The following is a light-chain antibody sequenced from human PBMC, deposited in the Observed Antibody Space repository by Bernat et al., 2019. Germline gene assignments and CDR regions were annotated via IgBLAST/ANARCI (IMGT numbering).Light chain of an antibody. CDR3: QSYDSSLGGSV. Sequence: QSVLTQPPSMSGAPGQRVTIPCTGSSSNIGAGYDVHWYQQLPGTAPKVLISGNTNRPSGVPDRFSGSKSGTSASLAITGLQAEDEADYYCQSYDSSLGGSVFGGGTKLTVV. J-gene: IGLJ2*01. CDR2: GNT. V-gene: IGLV1-40*01. CDR1: SSNIGAGYD.